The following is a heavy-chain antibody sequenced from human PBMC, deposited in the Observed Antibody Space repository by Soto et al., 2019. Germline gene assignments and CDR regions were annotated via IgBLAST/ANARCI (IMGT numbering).Heavy chain of an antibody. CDR3: ARARVYYYDSSGYYGSLNY. J-gene: IGHJ4*02. V-gene: IGHV1-69*13. CDR2: IIPIFGTA. CDR1: GGTFSSYA. D-gene: IGHD3-22*01. Sequence: GASVKVSCKASGGTFSSYAISWVRQAPGQGLEWMGGIIPIFGTANYAQKFQGRVTITADESTSTAYMELSSLRSEDTAVYYCARARVYYYDSSGYYGSLNYWGQGTLVTVSS.